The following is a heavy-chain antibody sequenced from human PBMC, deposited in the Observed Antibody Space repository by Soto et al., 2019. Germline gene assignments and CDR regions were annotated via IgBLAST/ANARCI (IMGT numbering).Heavy chain of an antibody. Sequence: EVQLLESGGGLVQPGGSLRLSCAASGFTFSSYAMSWVRQAPGTGLEWVSAISGSGGSTYYADSVKGRFTISRDNSKNTLYLQMNSLRAEDTAVYYCAKDSRSWYYFDYWGQGTLVTVSS. J-gene: IGHJ4*02. D-gene: IGHD6-13*01. CDR3: AKDSRSWYYFDY. CDR1: GFTFSSYA. CDR2: ISGSGGST. V-gene: IGHV3-23*01.